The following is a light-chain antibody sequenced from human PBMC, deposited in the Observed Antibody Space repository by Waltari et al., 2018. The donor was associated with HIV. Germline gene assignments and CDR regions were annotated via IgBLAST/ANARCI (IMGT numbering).Light chain of an antibody. CDR2: AVS. CDR1: DCEIGNYNI. CDR3: LTYVSKTSTWQ. Sequence: QSALTQPASVSGNPGQSVTITCTGTDCEIGNYNIVSWFQQHPGKAPKLLIYAVSKRPSGVSSRFSGSKSGYFASLTISGLLTEDESSYYCLTYVSKTSTWQFGGGTYLTV. J-gene: IGLJ3*02. V-gene: IGLV2-23*02.